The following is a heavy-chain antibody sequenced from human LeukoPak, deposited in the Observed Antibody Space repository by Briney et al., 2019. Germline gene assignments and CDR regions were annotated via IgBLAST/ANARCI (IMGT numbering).Heavy chain of an antibody. CDR2: ISYDGSNK. J-gene: IGHJ6*02. V-gene: IGHV3-30-3*01. Sequence: GGSLGLSCAASGFTFSSYAMHWVRQAPGKGLEWVAVISYDGSNKYYADSVKGRFTISRDNSKNTLYLQMNSLRAEDTAVYYCAMGGYSSSANPYYYYYGMDVWGQGTTVTVSS. CDR1: GFTFSSYA. CDR3: AMGGYSSSANPYYYYYGMDV. D-gene: IGHD6-13*01.